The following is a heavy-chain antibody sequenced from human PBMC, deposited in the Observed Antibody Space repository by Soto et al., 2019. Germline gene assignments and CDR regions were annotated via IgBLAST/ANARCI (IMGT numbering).Heavy chain of an antibody. Sequence: QVQLVQSGAEVKKPGASVKVSCKASGYTFTSYDINWVRQATGQGLEWMGWMNPNNGDTGYAQKFQGRVTMTRNTSISTAYMELSSLRSEDTAVYYCARYPTMAYYYYYCMDVWGQGTTVTVSS. CDR3: ARYPTMAYYYYYCMDV. CDR2: MNPNNGDT. J-gene: IGHJ6*02. D-gene: IGHD3-10*01. CDR1: GYTFTSYD. V-gene: IGHV1-8*01.